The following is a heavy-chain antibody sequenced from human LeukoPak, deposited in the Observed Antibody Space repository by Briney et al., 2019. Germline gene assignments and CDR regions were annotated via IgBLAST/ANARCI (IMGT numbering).Heavy chain of an antibody. J-gene: IGHJ2*01. Sequence: PSQTLSLTCTVSGGSISSGGYYWSWIRQHPGKGLEWIGYIYYSGSTYYNPSLKSRVTISVDTSKNQFSLKLSSVTAADTAVYYCARDSLHYSSGWHRTPTRYFDLWGRGTLVTVSS. CDR1: GGSISSGGYY. V-gene: IGHV4-31*03. D-gene: IGHD6-19*01. CDR2: IYYSGST. CDR3: ARDSLHYSSGWHRTPTRYFDL.